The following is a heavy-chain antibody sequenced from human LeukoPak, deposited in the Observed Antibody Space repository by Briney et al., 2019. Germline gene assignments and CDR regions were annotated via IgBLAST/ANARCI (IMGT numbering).Heavy chain of an antibody. V-gene: IGHV3-11*04. CDR1: GFTLGDYY. D-gene: IGHD3-3*01. CDR2: ITNTGSTI. Sequence: GGSLRLSCTASGFTLGDYYMSWFRQAPGKGLEWVSYITNTGSTIYYADSVKGRFTISRDNAKNTLYLQMNSLRAEDTAVYYCARDFRYDFWSGSGYYYMDVWGKGTTVTVSS. CDR3: ARDFRYDFWSGSGYYYMDV. J-gene: IGHJ6*03.